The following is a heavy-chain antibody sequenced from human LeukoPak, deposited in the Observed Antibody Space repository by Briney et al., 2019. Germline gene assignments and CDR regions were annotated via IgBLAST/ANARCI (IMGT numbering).Heavy chain of an antibody. V-gene: IGHV1-18*01. CDR1: GYTFTSYG. J-gene: IGHJ4*02. D-gene: IGHD3-10*01. CDR3: ARGDRLSLNPYYGSGSYYFDY. CDR2: ISAYNGNT. Sequence: ASVKVSCKASGYTFTSYGISWVRQAPGQGLEWMGWISAYNGNTNYAQKLQGRVTITTDTSTSTAYMELRSLRSHDTAVYYCARGDRLSLNPYYGSGSYYFDYWGQGTLVTVSS.